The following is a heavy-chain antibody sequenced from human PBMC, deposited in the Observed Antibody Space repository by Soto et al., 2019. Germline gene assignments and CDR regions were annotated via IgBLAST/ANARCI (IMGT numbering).Heavy chain of an antibody. CDR2: IYSGVST. CDR1: GFTVSTNY. Sequence: GGSLRLSCAASGFTVSTNYMSWVRQAPGKGLEWVPVIYSGVSTNYADSVKGRFTISRDNSKNTLYLQMNSLRAEDTAVYYCARVGDSSGWYLDYWRQGTLVTVSS. V-gene: IGHV3-53*01. J-gene: IGHJ4*02. CDR3: ARVGDSSGWYLDY. D-gene: IGHD6-19*01.